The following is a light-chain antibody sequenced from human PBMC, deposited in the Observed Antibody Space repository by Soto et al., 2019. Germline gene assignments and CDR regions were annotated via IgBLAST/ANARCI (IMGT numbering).Light chain of an antibody. J-gene: IGLJ2*01. V-gene: IGLV1-44*01. CDR3: AAWDDSLSGTV. CDR2: SSN. Sequence: QSVLTQPPSASGTPGQRVTVSCSGSRSNIGSNPVNWYQQFPGTAPKLLIYSSNQRPSGVTDRSSGSKSGTSASLAISGLQSEYEADYYCAAWDDSLSGTVFGGGTKLTVL. CDR1: RSNIGSNP.